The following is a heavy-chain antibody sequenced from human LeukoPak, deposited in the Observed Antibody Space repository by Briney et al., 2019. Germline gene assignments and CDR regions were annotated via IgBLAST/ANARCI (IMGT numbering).Heavy chain of an antibody. CDR2: ISSSDSTI. CDR1: GFTFSSYE. Sequence: RPGGSLRLSCSASGFTFSSYEMKSVRQAPGKGREWVSYISSSDSTIYYADSVKRRFTISRDNAKNSLYLQMNSLRAEGTAVYYCARAAVAGWGYNWFDPWGQGTRVTVSS. J-gene: IGHJ5*02. D-gene: IGHD6-19*01. CDR3: ARAAVAGWGYNWFDP. V-gene: IGHV3-48*03.